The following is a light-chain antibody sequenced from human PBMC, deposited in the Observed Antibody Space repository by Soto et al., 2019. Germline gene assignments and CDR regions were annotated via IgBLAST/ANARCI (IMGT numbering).Light chain of an antibody. V-gene: IGLV2-23*02. Sequence: QSALTQPASVSVSPGQSITISCTGTTSDVGSYNLVSWYQQHPGKAPKLMIYEVSKRPSGVSNRFSGSKSGNTASLTISGLQAEDEADYYCCSYAGSRYVFGTGTKVTVL. J-gene: IGLJ1*01. CDR3: CSYAGSRYV. CDR1: TSDVGSYNL. CDR2: EVS.